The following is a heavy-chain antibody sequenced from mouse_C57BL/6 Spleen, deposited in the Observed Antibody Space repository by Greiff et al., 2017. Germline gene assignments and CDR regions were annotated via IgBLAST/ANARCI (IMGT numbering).Heavy chain of an antibody. CDR3: ARGGITSVVETFGY. Sequence: QVQLQQPGAELVKPGASVKLSCKASGYTFTSYWMHWVKQRPGQGLEWIGMIHPNSGSTNYNEKFKSKATLTVDKSSSTAYMQLSSLTSEDSAVYYCARGGITSVVETFGYWGQGTTLTVSS. D-gene: IGHD1-1*01. V-gene: IGHV1-64*01. CDR2: IHPNSGST. CDR1: GYTFTSYW. J-gene: IGHJ2*01.